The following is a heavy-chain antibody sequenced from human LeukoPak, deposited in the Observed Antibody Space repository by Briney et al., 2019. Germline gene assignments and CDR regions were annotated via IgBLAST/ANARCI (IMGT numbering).Heavy chain of an antibody. D-gene: IGHD3-9*01. CDR1: GFTFSNYA. CDR3: AKWGDYDILTGYYDSDY. J-gene: IGHJ4*02. V-gene: IGHV3-23*01. CDR2: IVGSGSST. Sequence: PGGSLRLSCAASGFTFSNYAMSWVRQAPGKGLEWVSAIVGSGSSTYYADSVKGRVTISRDNSKNTLYLQLNRLRAEDTAVYYCAKWGDYDILTGYYDSDYWGQGTLVTVSS.